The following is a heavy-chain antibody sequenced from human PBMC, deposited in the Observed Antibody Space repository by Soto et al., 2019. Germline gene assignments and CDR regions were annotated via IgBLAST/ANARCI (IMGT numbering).Heavy chain of an antibody. CDR2: ISYDGRNK. CDR1: GFTFSRYG. D-gene: IGHD3-16*01. V-gene: IGHV3-30*18. J-gene: IGHJ6*02. CDR3: AKDFGGFVEATDYYYNGMDV. Sequence: PGGSLRLSCAASGFTFSRYGMHWVRQAPGKGLEWVAIISYDGRNKYYADSVKGRFTISRDNSKNTLYLQMNSLRAGDTAVFYCAKDFGGFVEATDYYYNGMDVWGQGTTVTVSS.